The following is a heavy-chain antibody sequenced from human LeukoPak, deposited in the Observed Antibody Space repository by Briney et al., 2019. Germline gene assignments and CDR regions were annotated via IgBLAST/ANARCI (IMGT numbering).Heavy chain of an antibody. J-gene: IGHJ4*02. CDR1: GFTLNSFA. V-gene: IGHV3-23*01. CDR2: ISGSGGST. CDR3: AKDSSAPYYYDSSGYYTGTIDY. Sequence: PGGSLRLSCAASGFTLNSFAMSWVRQAPGKGLEWVSAISGSGGSTYYADSVKGRFTTSRDNSKNTLYLQMNSLRAEDTAVYYCAKDSSAPYYYDSSGYYTGTIDYWGQGTLVTVSS. D-gene: IGHD3-22*01.